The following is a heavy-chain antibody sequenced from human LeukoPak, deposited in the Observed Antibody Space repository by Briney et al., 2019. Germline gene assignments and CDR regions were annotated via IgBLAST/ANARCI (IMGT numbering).Heavy chain of an antibody. D-gene: IGHD2-21*02. V-gene: IGHV1-69*13. CDR1: GGTLNSYA. CDR3: ARRHCGGDCHSSFYYYYGLDV. J-gene: IGHJ6*02. CDR2: IIPIFGTP. Sequence: ASVKVSCKASGGTLNSYAISWVRQAPGQGGERMGGIIPIFGTPDYAQKFQGRVTITADESTSTAYMELTSLTSDDTSMYFCARRHCGGDCHSSFYYYYGLDVWGQGTTVTVSS.